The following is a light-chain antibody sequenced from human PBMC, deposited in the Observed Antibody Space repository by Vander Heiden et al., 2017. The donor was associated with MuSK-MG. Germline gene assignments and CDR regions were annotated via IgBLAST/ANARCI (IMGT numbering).Light chain of an antibody. CDR2: GKN. Sequence: SSELTQDPAVSVALRQTVRITCQGDSPRSDYGSWYQKKPGQVPLLVIYGKNNRPAGIAERFSGSSSGSTASSTITGAEAEDEADYFCHPRDSSHNQLFGGGTKLTVL. V-gene: IGLV3-19*01. CDR1: SPRSDY. CDR3: HPRDSSHNQL. J-gene: IGLJ2*01.